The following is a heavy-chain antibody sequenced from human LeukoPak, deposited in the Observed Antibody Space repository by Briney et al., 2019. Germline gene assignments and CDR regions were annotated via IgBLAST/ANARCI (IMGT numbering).Heavy chain of an antibody. D-gene: IGHD1-26*01. J-gene: IGHJ4*02. CDR3: AKKEGGSYYGSFDY. CDR1: GFTFSSYA. Sequence: PGGSLRLSCAASGFTFSSYAMSWVRQAPGKGLEWVSAISYSGGSTYYADSVKGRFTISRDNSKNTLYLQMDSLRVDDTAVYYCAKKEGGSYYGSFDYWGQGTLVAVSS. CDR2: ISYSGGST. V-gene: IGHV3-23*01.